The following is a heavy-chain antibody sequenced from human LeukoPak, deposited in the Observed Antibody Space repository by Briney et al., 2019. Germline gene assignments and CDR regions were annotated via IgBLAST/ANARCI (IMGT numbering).Heavy chain of an antibody. V-gene: IGHV1-2*02. CDR3: AREDTLSSIEARHLDY. CDR2: IHPGRGDT. Sequence: ASVKVSCKALGYTFTDHYFHWLRQAPGQGIEWMGWIHPGRGDTNIAQKFQGRVTMTRDTSTSTVYMELSSLRSEDTAVYYCAREDTLSSIEARHLDYWGQGTLVTVSS. CDR1: GYTFTDHY. J-gene: IGHJ4*02. D-gene: IGHD6-6*01.